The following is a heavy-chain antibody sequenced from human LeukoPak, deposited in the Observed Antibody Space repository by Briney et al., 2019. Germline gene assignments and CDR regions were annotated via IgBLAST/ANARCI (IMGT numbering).Heavy chain of an antibody. J-gene: IGHJ3*02. CDR3: ARPNSGSYFEGEQDAFDI. V-gene: IGHV5-51*01. CDR2: IYPGDSDT. Sequence: GESLKISCKGSGYSFTSYWIGWVRQMPGKGLEWMGIIYPGDSDTRYSPSFQGQVTISADKSISTAYLQWSSLKASDTAMYYCARPNSGSYFEGEQDAFDIWGQGTMVTVSS. CDR1: GYSFTSYW. D-gene: IGHD1-26*01.